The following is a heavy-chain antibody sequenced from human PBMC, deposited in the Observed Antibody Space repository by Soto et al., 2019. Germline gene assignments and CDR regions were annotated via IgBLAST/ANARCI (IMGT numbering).Heavy chain of an antibody. J-gene: IGHJ6*03. Sequence: ASVKVSCKASGYTFTSYGISWVRQAPGQGLEWMGWISAYNGNTNYAQKLQGRVTMTTDTSTSTAYMELRSLRSDDTAVYYCARDAVAALYYYYMDVWGKGTTVTVSS. CDR3: ARDAVAALYYYYMDV. V-gene: IGHV1-18*01. CDR1: GYTFTSYG. D-gene: IGHD6-19*01. CDR2: ISAYNGNT.